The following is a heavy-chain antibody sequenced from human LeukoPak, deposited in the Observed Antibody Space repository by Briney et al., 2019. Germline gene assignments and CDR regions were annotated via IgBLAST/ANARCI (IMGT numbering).Heavy chain of an antibody. CDR1: GFTFSSYA. V-gene: IGHV3-30-3*01. Sequence: GGSLRLSCAASGFTFSSYAMHWVRQAPGKGLEWVAVISYDGSNKYYADSVKGRFTISRDNSKNTLYLQMNSLRAEDTAVYYCARAVTGDAFDIWGQGTMVTVSS. J-gene: IGHJ3*02. CDR3: ARAVTGDAFDI. CDR2: ISYDGSNK. D-gene: IGHD4-11*01.